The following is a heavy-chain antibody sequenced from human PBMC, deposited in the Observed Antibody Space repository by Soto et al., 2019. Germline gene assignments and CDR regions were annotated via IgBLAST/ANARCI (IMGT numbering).Heavy chain of an antibody. CDR3: AKGSRHFDY. CDR2: ISHDGSDK. Sequence: QVQLVESGGGVVQPGRSLRLSCAASGFTFSTYGMHWVRQAPGKGLEWVAVISHDGSDKYYAASVKGRFTISRDNSKNTLYLQMNSLRAEDTAVYYCAKGSRHFDYLGQGTLLTVSS. V-gene: IGHV3-30*18. J-gene: IGHJ4*02. CDR1: GFTFSTYG.